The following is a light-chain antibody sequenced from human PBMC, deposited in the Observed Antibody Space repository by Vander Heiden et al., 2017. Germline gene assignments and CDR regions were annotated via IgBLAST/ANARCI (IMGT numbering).Light chain of an antibody. J-gene: IGLJ3*02. CDR1: HTGSKS. CDR2: DAS. V-gene: IGLV3-21*02. CDR3: QVWDTSSDHVV. Sequence: SYVLTQPPSVSVAPGQTARITGWGNHTGSKSVHWYQRKPGRAPVLVVFDASDRPSGIPERFSGSNSGNTATLTISRVEAGDEADYYCQVWDTSSDHVVFGGGTKLTVL.